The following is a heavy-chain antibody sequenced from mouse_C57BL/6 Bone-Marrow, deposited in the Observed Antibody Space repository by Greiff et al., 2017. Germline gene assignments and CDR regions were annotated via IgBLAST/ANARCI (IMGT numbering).Heavy chain of an antibody. Sequence: QVQLQQSGAELVRPGASVTLSCKASGYTFTDYEMHWVKQTPVHGLEWIGAIDPETGGTAYNQKFKGKAILTADKSSSTAYMELRSLTSEDSAVYYCTRWIPRRYWYFDVWGTGTTVTVSS. CDR2: IDPETGGT. CDR1: GYTFTDYE. J-gene: IGHJ1*03. V-gene: IGHV1-15*01. CDR3: TRWIPRRYWYFDV.